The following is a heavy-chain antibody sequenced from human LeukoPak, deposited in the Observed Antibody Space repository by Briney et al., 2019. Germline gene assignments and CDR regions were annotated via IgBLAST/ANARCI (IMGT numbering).Heavy chain of an antibody. J-gene: IGHJ6*03. CDR3: AREAEQQLVSYRDYYYYMDV. CDR1: GGSIGSGDYY. CDR2: IYYSGST. D-gene: IGHD6-13*01. Sequence: SEALSLTCTVSGGSIGSGDYYWRWIRQPPGKGLEWIGYIYYSGSTYYNPSLKSRVTISVDTSKNQFSLKLSSVTAADTAVYYCAREAEQQLVSYRDYYYYMDVWGKGTTVTVSS. V-gene: IGHV4-30-4*08.